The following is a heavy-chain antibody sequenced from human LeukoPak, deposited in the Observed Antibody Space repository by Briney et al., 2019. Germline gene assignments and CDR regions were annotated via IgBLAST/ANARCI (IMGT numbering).Heavy chain of an antibody. V-gene: IGHV3-23*01. CDR1: GFTVSRYY. Sequence: PGGSLRLSCAASGFTVSRYYMSWVRQAPGKGLEWVSAISGSGGSTYYADSVKGRFTISRDNAKNSLYLQMNSLRDEDTAVYYCARDGSTGTTGGDYWGQGTLVTVSS. CDR3: ARDGSTGTTGGDY. CDR2: ISGSGGST. D-gene: IGHD1-1*01. J-gene: IGHJ4*02.